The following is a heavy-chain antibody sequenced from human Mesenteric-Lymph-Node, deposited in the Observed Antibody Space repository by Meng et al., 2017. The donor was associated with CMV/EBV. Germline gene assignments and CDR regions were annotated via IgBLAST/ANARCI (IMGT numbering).Heavy chain of an antibody. D-gene: IGHD3/OR15-3a*01. CDR2: ICYSGRT. V-gene: IGHV4-31*02. CDR1: SGSRC. CDR3: ARGTVTPNYGLVIANWFDP. J-gene: IGHJ5*02. Sequence: SGSRCWSWIRQHPGKGLEWLGYICYSGRTFYNPSLRSRVTISVDTSKNHFPLNLNSVTAADTAMYFCARGTVTPNYGLVIANWFDPWGQGTLVTVSS.